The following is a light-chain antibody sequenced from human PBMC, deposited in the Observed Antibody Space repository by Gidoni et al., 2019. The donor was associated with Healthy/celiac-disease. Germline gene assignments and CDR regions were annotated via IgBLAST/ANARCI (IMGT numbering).Light chain of an antibody. J-gene: IGKJ2*01. Sequence: HQKPDQSPKLLIKYASQSISGVPSRFSGSGSGTDFTLTINRLEAEDSAAYYCHHSSSFPYTFGQGTKLEIK. CDR2: YAS. V-gene: IGKV6D-21*02. CDR3: HHSSSFPYT.